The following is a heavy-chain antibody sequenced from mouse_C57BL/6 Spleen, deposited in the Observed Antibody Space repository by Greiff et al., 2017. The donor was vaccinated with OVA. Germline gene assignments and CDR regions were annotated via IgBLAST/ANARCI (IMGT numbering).Heavy chain of an antibody. CDR3: GKHYYDSSSYYSMDY. CDR2: INPTNGGT. J-gene: IGHJ4*01. CDR1: GYTFTSYW. V-gene: IGHV1-53*01. Sequence: FQLQQPGTDLVKPGASVKLSCKASGYTFTSYWMHLLKQRPGPGLDWIGNINPTNGGTNYNEKFKSKATLTVDKSFSTAYMQLSSVISGDSAVNYRGKHYYDSSSYYSMDYWGQGTSVTVSS. D-gene: IGHD1-1*01.